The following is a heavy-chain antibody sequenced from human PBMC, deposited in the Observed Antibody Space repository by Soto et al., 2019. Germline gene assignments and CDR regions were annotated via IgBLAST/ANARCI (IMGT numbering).Heavy chain of an antibody. Sequence: PGGSLRLSCAASGFTFSSYGMHWVRQAPGKGLEWVAVIWYDGSNKYYADSVKGRFTISRDNSKNTLYLQMNSLRAEDTAVYYCARAFDWLSEFDYWGQGTLVTVSS. CDR2: IWYDGSNK. V-gene: IGHV3-33*01. J-gene: IGHJ4*02. CDR1: GFTFSSYG. CDR3: ARAFDWLSEFDY. D-gene: IGHD3-9*01.